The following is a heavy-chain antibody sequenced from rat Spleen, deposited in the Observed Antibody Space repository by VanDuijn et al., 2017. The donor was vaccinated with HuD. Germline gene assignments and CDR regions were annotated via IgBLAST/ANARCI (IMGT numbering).Heavy chain of an antibody. D-gene: IGHD1-1*01. CDR1: GFTFNNYW. CDR2: ISHDGSST. CDR3: TRLYYSNWFAY. V-gene: IGHV5-31*01. Sequence: EVQLVESGGGLVQPGRSLKLSCVASGFTFNNYWMTWIRQAPGQGLEWVATISHDGSSTYYRDPEKGRFTISRDNAKSTLYLQMDSLRSEDTATYYCTRLYYSNWFAYWGQGTLVTVSS. J-gene: IGHJ3*01.